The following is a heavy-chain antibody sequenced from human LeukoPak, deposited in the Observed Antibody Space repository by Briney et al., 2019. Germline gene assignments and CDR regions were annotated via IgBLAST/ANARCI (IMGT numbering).Heavy chain of an antibody. V-gene: IGHV3-30-3*01. J-gene: IGHJ6*04. CDR2: ISYDGSNK. CDR1: GFTFSSYA. CDR3: AAAGVAYYYYGMDV. Sequence: GGSLRLSCAASGFTFSSYAMHWVRQAPGKGLEWVAVISYDGSNKYYADSVKGRFTISRDNSKNTLYLQMNSLRAEDTAVYYCAAAGVAYYYYGMDVWAKGTTVTVSS. D-gene: IGHD2-15*01.